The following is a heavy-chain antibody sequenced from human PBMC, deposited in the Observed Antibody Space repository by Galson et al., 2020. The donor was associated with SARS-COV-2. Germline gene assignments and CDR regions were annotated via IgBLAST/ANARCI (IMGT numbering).Heavy chain of an antibody. J-gene: IGHJ6*02. V-gene: IGHV1-24*01. Sequence: ASVQVSCKVSGYTLTELSMHWVRQAPGKGLEWMGGFDPEDGETIYAQKFQGRVTMTEDTSTDTAYMELSSLRSEDTAVYYYATSPAVTTVGLPPFRTQTANYYYYYGMDVWGQGTTVTVSS. CDR2: FDPEDGET. CDR3: ATSPAVTTVGLPPFRTQTANYYYYYGMDV. D-gene: IGHD4-17*01. CDR1: GYTLTELS.